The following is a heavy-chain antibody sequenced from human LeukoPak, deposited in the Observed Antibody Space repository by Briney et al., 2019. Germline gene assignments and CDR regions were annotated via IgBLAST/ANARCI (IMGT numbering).Heavy chain of an antibody. V-gene: IGHV1-24*01. CDR1: GYTLTELS. Sequence: ASVNVSCKVSGYTLTELSMHWVRQAPGKGLEWMGGFDPEDGETIYAQKFQGRVTMTEDTSTDTAYMELSSLRSEDTAVYYCATYDGRDDAFDIWGQGTMVTVSS. J-gene: IGHJ3*02. CDR2: FDPEDGET. CDR3: ATYDGRDDAFDI. D-gene: IGHD3-16*01.